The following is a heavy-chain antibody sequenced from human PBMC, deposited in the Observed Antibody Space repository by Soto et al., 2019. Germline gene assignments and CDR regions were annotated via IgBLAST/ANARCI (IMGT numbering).Heavy chain of an antibody. CDR3: ARISAVGQAAFEL. D-gene: IGHD6-19*01. CDR1: GFTLSVYS. J-gene: IGHJ3*01. V-gene: IGHV3-64*01. Sequence: EVQLVESGGGLVQPGGSLRLSCAASGFTLSVYSMHWVRQAPGKVLEFVSAIHYDGSSTFYAPSVKGRFTIARDTSKNTPYLQMGRMSAEDMAVYYCARISAVGQAAFELWCRWTMVTVSS. CDR2: IHYDGSST.